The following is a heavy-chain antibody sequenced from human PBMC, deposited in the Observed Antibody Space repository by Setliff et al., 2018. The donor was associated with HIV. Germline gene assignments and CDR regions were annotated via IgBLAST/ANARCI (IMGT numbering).Heavy chain of an antibody. Sequence: SETLSLTCTVSGGSISSSSYYWGWIRQPPGKGLEWIGSIYYSGSTYYNSSLKSRVTISVDTSKNQFSLKLSSVTAADTAVYHCARHPTYGDYVRFDYWRQGSLFTVSS. CDR2: IYYSGST. CDR1: GGSISSSSYY. V-gene: IGHV4-39*01. D-gene: IGHD4-17*01. J-gene: IGHJ4*02. CDR3: ARHPTYGDYVRFDY.